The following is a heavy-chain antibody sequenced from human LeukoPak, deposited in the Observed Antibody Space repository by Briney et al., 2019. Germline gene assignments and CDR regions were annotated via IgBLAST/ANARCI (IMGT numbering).Heavy chain of an antibody. Sequence: GGSLRLSCAASGFTFSSYAMSWVRQAPGKGLEWVLAISGSGGSTYYADSVKGRFTISRDNSKNTLYLQMNSLRAEDTAVYYCAKGKYTMVRGVTIFDYWGQGTLVTVSS. CDR1: GFTFSSYA. CDR3: AKGKYTMVRGVTIFDY. CDR2: ISGSGGST. V-gene: IGHV3-23*01. J-gene: IGHJ4*02. D-gene: IGHD3-10*01.